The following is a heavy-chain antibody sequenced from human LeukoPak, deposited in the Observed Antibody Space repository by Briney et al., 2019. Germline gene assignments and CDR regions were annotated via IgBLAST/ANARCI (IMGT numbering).Heavy chain of an antibody. CDR2: IYTSGST. J-gene: IGHJ6*02. V-gene: IGHV4-4*07. D-gene: IGHD6-13*01. CDR3: ARVAAAADTVSGMDV. CDR1: GGSISSYY. Sequence: SETLSLTCTVSGGSISSYYWSWIRQPAGKGLEWIGRIYTSGSTNYNPSLKSRVTMSVDTSKNQFSLKLSSVTAADTAVYYCARVAAAADTVSGMDVWGQGTTVTVSS.